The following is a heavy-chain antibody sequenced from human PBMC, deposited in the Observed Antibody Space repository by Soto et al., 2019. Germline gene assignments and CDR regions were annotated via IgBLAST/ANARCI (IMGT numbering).Heavy chain of an antibody. CDR3: ARGDRYYRMDV. CDR2: ISYDGSNN. V-gene: IGHV3-30*04. Sequence: QVQLVESGGGVVQPGRSLRLSCVASGFTSSNYFMHWVRQAPGKGLEWVALISYDGSNNHYTDSVKGRFTISRDNSKNALYLQMNSLRGEDTAVYFCARGDRYYRMDVWGQGTTVTVSS. CDR1: GFTSSNYF. J-gene: IGHJ6*02.